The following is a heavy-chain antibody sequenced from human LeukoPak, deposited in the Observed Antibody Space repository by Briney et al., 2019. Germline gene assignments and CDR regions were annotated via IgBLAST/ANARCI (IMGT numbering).Heavy chain of an antibody. J-gene: IGHJ4*02. V-gene: IGHV1-2*02. CDR2: IDPNSGGT. D-gene: IGHD6-13*01. Sequence: ASVKVSCKASGYTFTSYDINWVRQATGQGLEWMGWIDPNSGGTNYAQKFQGRVTMTRDTSISTAYMELSRLRSDDTAVYYCARDHEKRQQLVPGYWGQGTLVTVSS. CDR1: GYTFTSYD. CDR3: ARDHEKRQQLVPGY.